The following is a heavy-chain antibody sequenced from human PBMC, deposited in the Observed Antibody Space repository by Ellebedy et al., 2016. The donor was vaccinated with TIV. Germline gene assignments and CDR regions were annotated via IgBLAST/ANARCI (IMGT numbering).Heavy chain of an antibody. D-gene: IGHD1-1*01. CDR1: RGSVSSGSYY. V-gene: IGHV4-61*01. J-gene: IGHJ3*02. CDR2: IYYSGST. CDR3: TRSLEDHLEAFHI. Sequence: SETLSLXCTVSRGSVSSGSYYWSWIRQPPGKGLEWIGYIYYSGSTKYNPSLKSRVTISVDTSKNQISLRLRSVTAADTAVYYCTRSLEDHLEAFHIWGQGTTVTVSS.